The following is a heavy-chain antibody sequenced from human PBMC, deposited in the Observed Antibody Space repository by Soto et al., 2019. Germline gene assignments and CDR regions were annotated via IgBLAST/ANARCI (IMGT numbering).Heavy chain of an antibody. CDR2: IYHSGST. Sequence: SETLSLTCAVSGYSISSGYYWGWIRQPPGKGLEWIGSIYHSGSTYYNPSLKSRVTISVDTSKNQFSLKLSSVTAADTAVYYCARRGSSGWYYDYWGQGTLVTVS. J-gene: IGHJ4*02. CDR3: ARRGSSGWYYDY. V-gene: IGHV4-38-2*01. CDR1: GYSISSGYY. D-gene: IGHD6-19*01.